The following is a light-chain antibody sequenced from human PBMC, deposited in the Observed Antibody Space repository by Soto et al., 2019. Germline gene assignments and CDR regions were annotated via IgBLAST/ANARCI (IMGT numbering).Light chain of an antibody. J-gene: IGKJ1*01. CDR2: DAS. Sequence: IQVTQSPPTLSASVGDRVTITCRASQTISTWMAWYQQKPGKAPKLLVYDASTLQSGVASWFSGSGSGTEFTLIISGLQPDDSATYYCQQYTNTNNPWMFGQGTKVDIK. CDR3: QQYTNTNNPWM. CDR1: QTISTW. V-gene: IGKV1-5*01.